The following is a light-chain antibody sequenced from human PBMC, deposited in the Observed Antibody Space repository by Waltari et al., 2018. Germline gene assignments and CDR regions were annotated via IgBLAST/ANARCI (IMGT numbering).Light chain of an antibody. CDR2: WAS. Sequence: DIVMTQSPDSLAVSLGERATINCKSIQSVFYTSTDKNYLAWYQQKPGQPPKLLIYWASTRYSGVPDRFSGSGSGTDFNLTISSLQAEDVAVYFCQQYYSRRTFGQGTRVEVK. CDR1: QSVFYTSTDKNY. J-gene: IGKJ1*01. CDR3: QQYYSRRT. V-gene: IGKV4-1*01.